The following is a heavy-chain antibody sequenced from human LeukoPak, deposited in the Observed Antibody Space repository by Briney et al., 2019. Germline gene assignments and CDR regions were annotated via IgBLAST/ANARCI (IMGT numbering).Heavy chain of an antibody. D-gene: IGHD3-3*01. Sequence: GGSLRLSCAASGFTFSGSAMHWVRQASGKGLEWVGRIRSRANSYATAYAASVKGRFTISRDDSKNTAYLQMNSLKTEDTAVYYCTRRDAPRSGYWYYYYMDVWGKGTTVTVSS. CDR1: GFTFSGSA. V-gene: IGHV3-73*01. CDR2: IRSRANSYAT. J-gene: IGHJ6*03. CDR3: TRRDAPRSGYWYYYYMDV.